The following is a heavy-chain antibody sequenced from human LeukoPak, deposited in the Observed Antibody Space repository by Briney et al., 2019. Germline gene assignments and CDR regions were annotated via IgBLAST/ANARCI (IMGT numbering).Heavy chain of an antibody. V-gene: IGHV4-59*08. D-gene: IGHD3-16*02. CDR1: GGSISSYY. CDR2: IYYSGST. J-gene: IGHJ4*02. CDR3: ARGQGDFTFGGVIAHFDY. Sequence: SETLSLTCTVSGGSISSYYWSWIRQPPGKGLEWVGYIYYSGSTNYNPSLKSRVTISVDTSKNQFSLKLGSVTAADTAVYYCARGQGDFTFGGVIAHFDYWGQGTLVTVSS.